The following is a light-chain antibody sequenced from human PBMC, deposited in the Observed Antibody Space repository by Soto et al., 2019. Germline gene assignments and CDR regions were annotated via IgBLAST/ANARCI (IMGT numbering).Light chain of an antibody. V-gene: IGLV1-47*02. CDR3: ATWDDSLSGVV. J-gene: IGLJ2*01. Sequence: QAVLTQQPSASGTPGQRVTISCSGSSSNIGSNYVYWYKQLPGTAPKLLIYTNNQRPSGVPDRFSGSKSGTSASLAISGLRAEDEAHYYCATWDDSLSGVVFGGGTKLTVL. CDR2: TNN. CDR1: SSNIGSNY.